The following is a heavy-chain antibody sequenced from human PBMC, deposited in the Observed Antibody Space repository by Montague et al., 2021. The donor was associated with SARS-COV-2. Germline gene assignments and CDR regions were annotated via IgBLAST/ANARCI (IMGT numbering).Heavy chain of an antibody. CDR1: GFTFSNFE. CDR2: ISSSGSTI. D-gene: IGHD6-13*01. V-gene: IGHV3-48*03. J-gene: IGHJ6*02. Sequence: SLRLSCAASGFTFSNFEMNWVRQAPGKGLEWVSYISSSGSTIYYADSVRGRFTTSRDNAKNSLYLQLDSLTVDDTAVYYCARDPTYSSRLFNYYYGLDVWGHGTTVAVSS. CDR3: ARDPTYSSRLFNYYYGLDV.